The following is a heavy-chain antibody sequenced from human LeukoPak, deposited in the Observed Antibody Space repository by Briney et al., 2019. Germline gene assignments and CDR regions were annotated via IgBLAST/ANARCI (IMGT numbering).Heavy chain of an antibody. Sequence: PGGSLRLSCAASGFNFRSYGMHWVRQAPGKGLEWVANIKQDGSEKYYVDSVKGRFTISRDNAKNSLYLQMNSLRAEDTAVYYCARGYYDILTGYGEAAFDIWGQGTMVTVSS. CDR3: ARGYYDILTGYGEAAFDI. CDR1: GFNFRSYG. J-gene: IGHJ3*02. D-gene: IGHD3-9*01. V-gene: IGHV3-7*01. CDR2: IKQDGSEK.